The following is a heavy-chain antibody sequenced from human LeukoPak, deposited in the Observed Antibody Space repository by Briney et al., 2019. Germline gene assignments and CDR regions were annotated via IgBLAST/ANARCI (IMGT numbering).Heavy chain of an antibody. J-gene: IGHJ4*02. D-gene: IGHD3-10*01. CDR3: AKDTRPLWFGELRPSFDY. V-gene: IGHV3-30*18. Sequence: GGSLRLSCAAPGFTFSSYGMHWVRQAPGKGLEGVAVISYDGSNKYYADSVKGRFTISRDNSKNTLYLQMNSLRAEDTAVYYCAKDTRPLWFGELRPSFDYWGQGTLVTVSS. CDR1: GFTFSSYG. CDR2: ISYDGSNK.